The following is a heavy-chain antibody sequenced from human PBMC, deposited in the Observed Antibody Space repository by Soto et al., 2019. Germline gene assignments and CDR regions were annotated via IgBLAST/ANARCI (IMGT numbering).Heavy chain of an antibody. Sequence: ASVKVSCKASGYTFTSYGISWVRQSPVQGLEWMGWISAYNGNTNYAQKLQGRVTMTTDTSTSTAYMELRSLRSDDTAVYYCARGRHSSSWQPIPNFDYWGQGTLVTVSS. J-gene: IGHJ4*02. CDR1: GYTFTSYG. CDR3: ARGRHSSSWQPIPNFDY. D-gene: IGHD6-13*01. CDR2: ISAYNGNT. V-gene: IGHV1-18*04.